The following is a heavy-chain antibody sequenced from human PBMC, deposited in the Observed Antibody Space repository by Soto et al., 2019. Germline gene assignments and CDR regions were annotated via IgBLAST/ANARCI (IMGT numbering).Heavy chain of an antibody. D-gene: IGHD1-7*01. CDR3: TELLDY. Sequence: EVQLVESGGGLVQPGGSLKLSCAASGFTFSGSAMHWVRQASGKGLEWVDRIRSKANSYATAYAASVKGRFTISRDDSKNTAYLQMNSLKTEDTAVYYCTELLDYWGQGTLVTVSS. V-gene: IGHV3-73*02. J-gene: IGHJ4*02. CDR1: GFTFSGSA. CDR2: IRSKANSYAT.